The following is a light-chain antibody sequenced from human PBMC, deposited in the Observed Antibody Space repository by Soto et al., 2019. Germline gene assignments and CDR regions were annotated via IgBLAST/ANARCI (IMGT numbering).Light chain of an antibody. J-gene: IGKJ4*01. CDR2: AAS. CDR3: QQSISAPLT. V-gene: IGKV1-39*01. Sequence: DVQMTQSPSSLSASVGDRVTITCRASQSISVYLNWYQQQPGKAPKLLISAASRLQSGVPSTFSGSGSGTDFTLTISILQPEDFATYYCQQSISAPLTFGGGTKEEIK. CDR1: QSISVY.